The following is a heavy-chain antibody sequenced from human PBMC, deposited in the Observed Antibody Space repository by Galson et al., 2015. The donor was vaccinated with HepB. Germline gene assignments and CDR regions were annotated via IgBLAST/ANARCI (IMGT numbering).Heavy chain of an antibody. CDR3: AKDYGDGNNVFCYAIPLDY. V-gene: IGHV3-23*01. CDR2: ITDNDAPT. J-gene: IGHJ4*02. Sequence: SLRLSCAASEFTFSSFAMSWVRQAPGKGLEWVSGITDNDAPTYYAESVKGRFTISRDISKNTVYLQMNGLRAEDTAVYYCAKDYGDGNNVFCYAIPLDYGCQGTLVTVSS. D-gene: IGHD3-3*01. CDR1: EFTFSSFA.